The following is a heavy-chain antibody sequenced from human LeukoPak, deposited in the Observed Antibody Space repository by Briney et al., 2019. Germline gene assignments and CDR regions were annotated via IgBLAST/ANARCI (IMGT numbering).Heavy chain of an antibody. CDR1: GFTFSSYT. V-gene: IGHV3-23*01. D-gene: IGHD3-22*01. CDR2: IGGSGGST. J-gene: IGHJ5*02. Sequence: GGSLRLSCAASGFTFSSYTMNWVRQAPGKGLEWVSAIGGSGGSTYYADSVKGRFTISRDNSKNTLYLQMNSLRAEDTAVYYCATLTMRISDWFDPWGQGTLVTVSS. CDR3: ATLTMRISDWFDP.